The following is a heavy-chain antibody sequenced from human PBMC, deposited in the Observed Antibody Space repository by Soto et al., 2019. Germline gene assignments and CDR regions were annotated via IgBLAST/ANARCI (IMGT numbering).Heavy chain of an antibody. CDR1: GGSISSSSYY. D-gene: IGHD6-13*01. CDR3: ALYSSSWYFWFDP. J-gene: IGHJ5*02. V-gene: IGHV4-39*01. CDR2: IYYSGST. Sequence: QLQLQESGPGLVKPSETLSLTCTVSGGSISSSSYYWGWIRQPPGKGLEWIGSIYYSGSTYYNPSLKSRVTLSVDTSKNQFSLKLSSVTAADTAVYYCALYSSSWYFWFDPWGQGTLVTVSS.